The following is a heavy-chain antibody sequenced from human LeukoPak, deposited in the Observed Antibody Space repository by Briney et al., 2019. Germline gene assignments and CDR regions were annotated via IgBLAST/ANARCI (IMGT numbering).Heavy chain of an antibody. CDR1: GFTFSSYA. J-gene: IGHJ4*02. Sequence: GRSLRLSCAASGFTFSSYAMHWVRQAPGKGLEWVAVISYDGSNKYYADSVKGRFTIPRDNSKNTLYLQMNSLRAEDTAVYYCARGTTVTTGFDYWGQGTLVTVSS. V-gene: IGHV3-30-3*01. CDR3: ARGTTVTTGFDY. D-gene: IGHD4-17*01. CDR2: ISYDGSNK.